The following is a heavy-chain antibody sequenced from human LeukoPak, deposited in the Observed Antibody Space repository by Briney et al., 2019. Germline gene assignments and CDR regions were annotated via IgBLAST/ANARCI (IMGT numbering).Heavy chain of an antibody. CDR2: ISYDGSNK. J-gene: IGHJ4*02. Sequence: GGSLRLSCAASGFSFTSYAMHWVRQAPGKGLEWVAVISYDGSNKYYADSVRGRFTISRDNSKNTLYLQMSSLRTEDTAVYYCARDPSPVYWGQRTLVTVSS. CDR1: GFSFTSYA. CDR3: ARDPSPVY. V-gene: IGHV3-30-3*01.